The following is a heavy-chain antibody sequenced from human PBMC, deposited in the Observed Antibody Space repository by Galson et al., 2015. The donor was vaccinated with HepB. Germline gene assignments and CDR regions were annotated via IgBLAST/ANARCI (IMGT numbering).Heavy chain of an antibody. J-gene: IGHJ2*01. Sequence: SLRLSCAASGFTFSNYAMHWVRQAPGKGPEYVSALTGNGGTTHYANSVKGRFTISGDISRNTMYLQTDGLRPEDMAVYYCARERESSGYFGYFDLWGRGTPVIVSS. CDR3: ARERESSGYFGYFDL. V-gene: IGHV3-64*01. D-gene: IGHD3-22*01. CDR1: GFTFSNYA. CDR2: LTGNGGTT.